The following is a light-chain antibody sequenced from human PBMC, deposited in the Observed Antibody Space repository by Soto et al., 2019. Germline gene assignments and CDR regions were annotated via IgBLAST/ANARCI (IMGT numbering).Light chain of an antibody. V-gene: IGKV3-15*01. CDR1: QSVSSN. Sequence: ETVMTQSPATLSVSPGDTATLSCRASQSVSSNLAWYQQKPGQAPRILIYGASTRATGIPARFSGSGSGTEFTLTISSLQSEDFAVYYCQQYNKWLPLTFGGGTKVEIK. J-gene: IGKJ4*01. CDR3: QQYNKWLPLT. CDR2: GAS.